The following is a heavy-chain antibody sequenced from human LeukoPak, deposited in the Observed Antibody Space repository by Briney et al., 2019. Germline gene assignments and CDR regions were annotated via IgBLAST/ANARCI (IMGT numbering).Heavy chain of an antibody. D-gene: IGHD3-16*01. CDR2: INHSGST. CDR1: GGSFSGYY. J-gene: IGHJ5*02. V-gene: IGHV4-34*01. CDR3: ARHYGP. Sequence: PETLSLTCAVYGGSFSGYYWSWIRQPPGKGLEWIGEINHSGSTNYNPSLKSRVTISVDTSKNQFSLKLNSVTAAGTAVYYCARHYGPWGQGTLVTVSS.